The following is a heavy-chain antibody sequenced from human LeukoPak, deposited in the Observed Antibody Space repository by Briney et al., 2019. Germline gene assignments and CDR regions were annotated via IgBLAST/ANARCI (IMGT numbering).Heavy chain of an antibody. CDR2: IYYSGST. J-gene: IGHJ4*02. V-gene: IGHV4-59*11. CDR1: GCSISSHY. Sequence: SETLSLTCTVSGCSISSHYWSWIRQPPGKGLEWIGYIYYSGSTNYNPSLKSRVTISVDTSKNQFSLKLSSVTGADTDVYYCAREIWDSSGYYHDYWGQGTLVTVSS. D-gene: IGHD3-22*01. CDR3: AREIWDSSGYYHDY.